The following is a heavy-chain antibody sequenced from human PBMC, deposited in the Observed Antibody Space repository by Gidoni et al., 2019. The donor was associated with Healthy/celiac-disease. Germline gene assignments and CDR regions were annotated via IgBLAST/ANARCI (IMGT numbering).Heavy chain of an antibody. V-gene: IGHV4-39*01. J-gene: IGHJ5*02. CDR3: ARRPFVRAAAGNNWFDP. CDR2: IYYSGST. D-gene: IGHD6-13*01. CDR1: GGSISSSSYY. Sequence: HLQLQESGPGLVKPSETLSLPCTVSGGSISSSSYYWGWIRQPPGKGLEWIGSIYYSGSTYYNPYLKSRVTISVDTSKNQFSLKRSSVTAADTAVYYCARRPFVRAAAGNNWFDPWGQGTLVTVSS.